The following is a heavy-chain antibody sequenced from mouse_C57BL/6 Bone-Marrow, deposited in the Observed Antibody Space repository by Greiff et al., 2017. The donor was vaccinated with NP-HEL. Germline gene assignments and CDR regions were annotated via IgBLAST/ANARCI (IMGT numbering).Heavy chain of an antibody. CDR2: IRNKANGYTT. Sequence: EVMLVESGGGLVQPGGSLSLSCAASGFTFTDYYMSWVRQPPGKALEWLGFIRNKANGYTTEYSVSVKGRFTISRDNSQSILYLQMNALRAEDSATYYCARDLLLPAMGYWGQGTSVTVSS. V-gene: IGHV7-3*01. D-gene: IGHD1-1*01. CDR3: ARDLLLPAMGY. CDR1: GFTFTDYY. J-gene: IGHJ4*01.